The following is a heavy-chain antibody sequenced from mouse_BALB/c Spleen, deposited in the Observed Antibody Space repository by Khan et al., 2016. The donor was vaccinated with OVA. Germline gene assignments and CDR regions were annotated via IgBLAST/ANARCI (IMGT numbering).Heavy chain of an antibody. Sequence: QVQLKESGPGLVAPSQSLSLTCTVSGFSLSSNGVSWVRQPPGKGLEWLGVVWGDGSTNYHSTLKSRLIISKDNSKSQVFLKLNSLQTDDTATFYCAKFTPDYYSMDYWGQGTSVTVSS. CDR3: AKFTPDYYSMDY. D-gene: IGHD1-1*01. CDR2: VWGDGST. J-gene: IGHJ4*01. CDR1: GFSLSSNG. V-gene: IGHV2-3*01.